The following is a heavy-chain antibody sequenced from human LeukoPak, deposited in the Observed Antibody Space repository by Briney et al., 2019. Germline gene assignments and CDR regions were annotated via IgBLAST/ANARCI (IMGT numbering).Heavy chain of an antibody. CDR3: ARVGYYRFDY. Sequence: GGSLRLSCAASGFTFSSSWMHWVRQAPGKGLVWVSRMNSDGSNTNYADSVKGRFSISRDNAKNTLYLQMNSLRAEDTAVYYCARVGYYRFDYWGQGTLVTVSS. V-gene: IGHV3-74*01. CDR1: GFTFSSSW. D-gene: IGHD2/OR15-2a*01. CDR2: MNSDGSNT. J-gene: IGHJ4*02.